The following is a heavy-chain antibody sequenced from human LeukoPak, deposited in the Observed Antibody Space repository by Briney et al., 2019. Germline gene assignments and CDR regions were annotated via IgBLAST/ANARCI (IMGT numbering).Heavy chain of an antibody. CDR2: IKQDGSEK. D-gene: IGHD6-19*01. CDR3: AREKSNGWYYFDY. Sequence: PGGSLRLSCAASGFTFSHYWMSWVRQTPGKGLEWVANIKQDGSEKYYVDSVKGRFTISRDNTRNSLYLQMNSLRAEDTAVYYCAREKSNGWYYFDYWGQGTLVTVSS. CDR1: GFTFSHYW. V-gene: IGHV3-7*01. J-gene: IGHJ4*02.